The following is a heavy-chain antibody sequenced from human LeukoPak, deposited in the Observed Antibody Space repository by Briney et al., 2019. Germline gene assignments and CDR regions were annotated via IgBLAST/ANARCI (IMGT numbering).Heavy chain of an antibody. D-gene: IGHD6-19*01. CDR1: GGSISSNNYY. CDR2: LYYSGST. J-gene: IGHJ4*02. Sequence: SSETLSLTCTVSGGSISSNNYYWGWIRQPPGKGLEWIGSLYYSGSTYYNPSLKSRVTISVDTSKNQFSLKLSSVTAADTAVYYCVNSSPGGGWLVSGNFDYWGLGTLVTVSS. V-gene: IGHV4-39*01. CDR3: VNSSPGGGWLVSGNFDY.